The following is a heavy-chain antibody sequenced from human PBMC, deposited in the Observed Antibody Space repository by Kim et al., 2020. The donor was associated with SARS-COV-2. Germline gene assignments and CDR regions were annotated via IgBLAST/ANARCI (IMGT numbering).Heavy chain of an antibody. CDR1: GFTFDDYA. V-gene: IGHV3-9*01. Sequence: GGSLRLSCAASGFTFDDYAMHWVRQAPGKGLEWVSGISWNSGSIGYADSVKGRFTISRDNAKNSLYLQMNSLKAEDTALYYCAKDRTAAAGNSYYYYGMDVWGQGTTVTVSS. CDR2: ISWNSGSI. CDR3: AKDRTAAAGNSYYYYGMDV. J-gene: IGHJ6*02. D-gene: IGHD6-13*01.